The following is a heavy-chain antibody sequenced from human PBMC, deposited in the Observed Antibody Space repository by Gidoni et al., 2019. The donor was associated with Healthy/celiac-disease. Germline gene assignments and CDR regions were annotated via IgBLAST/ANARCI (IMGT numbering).Heavy chain of an antibody. V-gene: IGHV3-23*01. CDR3: AKAASIAVAHWYFDL. CDR2: ISGSGGST. CDR1: GFPFSRYA. Sequence: EVQLLESGGGLVQPGGSLRLSCAASGFPFSRYAMSWVRQAPGKVLEWVSAISGSGGSTYYADSVKGRFTISRDNSKNTLYLQMNSLRAEDTAVYYCAKAASIAVAHWYFDLWGRGTLVTVSS. D-gene: IGHD6-19*01. J-gene: IGHJ2*01.